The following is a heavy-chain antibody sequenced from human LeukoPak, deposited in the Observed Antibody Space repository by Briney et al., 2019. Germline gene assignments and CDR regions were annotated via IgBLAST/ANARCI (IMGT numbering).Heavy chain of an antibody. D-gene: IGHD2-2*01. CDR2: IYPGDSDT. CDR3: ATPYPREYCSSTTCYFNY. J-gene: IGHJ4*02. CDR1: GYSFTSYW. Sequence: HGESLQISCKGSGYSFTSYWIGWVRQMPGKGLEWMGIIYPGDSDTRYSPSFQGQVTISADKSISTAYLQWSSLKASDTAMYYCATPYPREYCSSTTCYFNYWGQGTLVTVSS. V-gene: IGHV5-51*01.